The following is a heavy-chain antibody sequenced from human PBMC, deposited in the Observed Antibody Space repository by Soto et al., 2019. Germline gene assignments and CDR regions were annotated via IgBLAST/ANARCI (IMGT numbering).Heavy chain of an antibody. CDR1: RFSVTNNKY. J-gene: IGHJ3*01. CDR3: ARDSRYCPDGGCSIMRDAFDV. Sequence: QAQLQESGPGLVRPSGTLSLTCTVSRFSVTNNKYWNWVRQSPGKALEWIGEISHSGATSYTPSLSGRATISMDKSKNQIALNMPSVPAASTAVYYCARDSRYCPDGGCSIMRDAFDVWGQGTLVTVSS. V-gene: IGHV4-4*02. D-gene: IGHD2-15*01. CDR2: ISHSGAT.